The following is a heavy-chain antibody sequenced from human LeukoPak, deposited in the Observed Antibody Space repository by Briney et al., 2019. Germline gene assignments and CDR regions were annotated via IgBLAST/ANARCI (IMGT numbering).Heavy chain of an antibody. CDR2: VFYTGTT. CDR1: GGSTSIYY. D-gene: IGHD4-23*01. CDR3: ARFDDSGGNWLDP. V-gene: IGHV4-59*01. J-gene: IGHJ5*02. Sequence: SETLSLTCIVSGGSTSIYYWSWIRQPPGKGLEWIGYVFYTGTTNYNPSLRSRLTISIDTSKNQFSLKLTSVTAADTAVYYCARFDDSGGNWLDPWGQGTLVTVSS.